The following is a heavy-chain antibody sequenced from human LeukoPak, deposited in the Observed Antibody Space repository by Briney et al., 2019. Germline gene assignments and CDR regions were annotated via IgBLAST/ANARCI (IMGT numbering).Heavy chain of an antibody. J-gene: IGHJ3*02. D-gene: IGHD1-26*01. V-gene: IGHV3-43*01. Sequence: GGSLRLSCAASGFTFDDYTMHWVRQAPGKGLEWVSLISWDGGSTYYADSVKGRFTISRDNSKNSLYLQMNSLRTEDTALYYCAKDHSYIGSGGDAFDIWGQGTMVTVFS. CDR2: ISWDGGST. CDR1: GFTFDDYT. CDR3: AKDHSYIGSGGDAFDI.